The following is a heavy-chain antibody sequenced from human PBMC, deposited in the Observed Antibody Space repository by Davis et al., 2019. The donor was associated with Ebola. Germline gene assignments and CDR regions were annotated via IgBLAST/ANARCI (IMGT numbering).Heavy chain of an antibody. CDR3: AKTRCATCHSPDS. CDR2: ISGSGGRT. J-gene: IGHJ4*02. V-gene: IGHV3-23*01. CDR1: GFTFSDYY. Sequence: PGGSLRLSCAASGFTFSDYYMTWVRQAPGKGLEWVSGISGSGGRTDYADSVKGRFTISRDNSKNTLYVQVNSLRAEDTAIYYCAKTRCATCHSPDSWGQGTLVTVSS.